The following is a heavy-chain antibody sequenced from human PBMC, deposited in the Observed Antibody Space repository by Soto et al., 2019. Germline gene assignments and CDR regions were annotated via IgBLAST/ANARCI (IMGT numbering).Heavy chain of an antibody. CDR3: ARGGTMVRGVIWGDYYYYGMDG. J-gene: IGHJ6*02. CDR2: INHSGST. D-gene: IGHD3-10*01. CDR1: GGYFSGYY. V-gene: IGHV4-34*01. Sequence: SETLSLTCAVYGGYFSGYYWSWLRQPPGKGLEWIGEINHSGSTTYNPSLKSRVTISVDTSKNQFSLKLSSVTAADTAVYYCARGGTMVRGVIWGDYYYYGMDGWGHGTAWTVSS.